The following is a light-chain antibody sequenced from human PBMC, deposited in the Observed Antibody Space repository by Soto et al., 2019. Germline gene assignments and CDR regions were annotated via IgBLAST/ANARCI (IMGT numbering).Light chain of an antibody. CDR2: EGS. CDR1: SSDVGSYNL. CDR3: CSYAGSSNGL. V-gene: IGLV2-23*01. Sequence: QSALTQPASESGSPGQSITISCTGTSSDVGSYNLVSWYQQHPGKATKLMIYEGSKRPSGVSNRFSGSKSGNTASLTISGVQAEDEADYYCCSYAGSSNGLCGGGTKLTVL. J-gene: IGLJ3*02.